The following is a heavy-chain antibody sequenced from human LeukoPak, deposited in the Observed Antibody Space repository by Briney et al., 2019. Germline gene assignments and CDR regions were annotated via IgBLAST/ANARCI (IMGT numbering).Heavy chain of an antibody. D-gene: IGHD5/OR15-5a*01. V-gene: IGHV1-18*01. Sequence: ASVKVSCKASGYTFTSYGISWVRQAPGQGLEWMGWISCYNGDTRYAQKFQGRVTMTKDTSTSTVHMELRSLRSDDTAVYYCARDPSNTSGYRVYHDYWGQGVLVTVSS. J-gene: IGHJ4*02. CDR2: ISCYNGDT. CDR1: GYTFTSYG. CDR3: ARDPSNTSGYRVYHDY.